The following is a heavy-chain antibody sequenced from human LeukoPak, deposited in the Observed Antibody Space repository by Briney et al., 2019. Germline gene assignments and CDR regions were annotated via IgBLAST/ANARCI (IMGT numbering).Heavy chain of an antibody. CDR1: XFTFDDYA. CDR2: ISWNSGSI. CDR3: AKGSNWNADTEFDY. D-gene: IGHD1-20*01. J-gene: IGHJ4*02. Sequence: GRSLRLSCAASXFTFDDYAMHWVRQAPXXXXXXXXGISWNSGSIGYADSVKGRFTISRDNAKNSLYLQMNSLRAEDTALYYCAKGSNWNADTEFDYWGQGTLVTVSS. V-gene: IGHV3-9*01.